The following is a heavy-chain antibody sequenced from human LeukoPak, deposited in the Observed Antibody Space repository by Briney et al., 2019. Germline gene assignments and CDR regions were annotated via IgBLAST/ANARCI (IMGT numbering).Heavy chain of an antibody. V-gene: IGHV1-18*01. D-gene: IGHD3-10*01. CDR3: ARDLDGSGSYYTDY. Sequence: GASVKVSCKASAYTFSNYGFNWVRQAPGQGLEWMGWISAYNGNTKYAQKLQGRFTMSTDTSTSTAYMELRSLTSGDTAVYYCARDLDGSGSYYTDYWGQGTLVTVSS. J-gene: IGHJ4*02. CDR2: ISAYNGNT. CDR1: AYTFSNYG.